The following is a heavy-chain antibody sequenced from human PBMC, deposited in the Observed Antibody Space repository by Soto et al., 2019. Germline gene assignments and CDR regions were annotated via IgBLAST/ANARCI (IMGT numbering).Heavy chain of an antibody. CDR2: ISSSSYI. J-gene: IGHJ4*02. V-gene: IGHV3-21*01. Sequence: GGSLRLSCAASGFTFSSYSMNWVRQAPGKGLEWVSSISSSSYIYYADSVKGRFTISRDNAKNSLYLQMNSLRAEDTAVYYCARWGYCSGGSCYHSLWDYWGQGTLVTVSS. CDR3: ARWGYCSGGSCYHSLWDY. CDR1: GFTFSSYS. D-gene: IGHD2-15*01.